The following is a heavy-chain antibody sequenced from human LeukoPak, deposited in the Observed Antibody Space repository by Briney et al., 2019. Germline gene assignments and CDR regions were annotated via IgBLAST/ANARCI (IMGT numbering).Heavy chain of an antibody. CDR3: ARNNYVTHFYGLDV. V-gene: IGHV4-59*01. Sequence: SETLSLTCTVSGGSINSYYWSWIRQPPGKGLEWIAYIYYSGSTNYNPSLKSRVTISEDTSKNQFSLKLSSVTAADTAVYFCARNNYVTHFYGLDVWGQGTTVTVSS. D-gene: IGHD4-11*01. J-gene: IGHJ6*02. CDR1: GGSINSYY. CDR2: IYYSGST.